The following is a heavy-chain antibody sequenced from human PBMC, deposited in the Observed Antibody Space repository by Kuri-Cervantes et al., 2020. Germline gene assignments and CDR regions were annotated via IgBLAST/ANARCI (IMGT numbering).Heavy chain of an antibody. CDR3: ARNAIAVAPGYFDY. V-gene: IGHV3-11*04. D-gene: IGHD6-19*01. CDR2: ISSSSSTI. Sequence: LSLTCAVYGGSFSGYYWSWIRQPPGKGLEWVSYISSSSSTIYYADSVKGRFTISRDNAKNSLYLQMNSLRAEDTAVYYCARNAIAVAPGYFDYWGQGTLVTVSS. J-gene: IGHJ4*02. CDR1: GGSFSGYY.